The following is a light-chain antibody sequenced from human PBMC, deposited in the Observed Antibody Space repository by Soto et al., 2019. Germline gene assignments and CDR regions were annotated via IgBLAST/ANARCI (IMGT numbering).Light chain of an antibody. CDR3: QQYNSYSGT. V-gene: IGKV1-5*01. Sequence: EIQMTQSPCTLSASVGDRVTITCRASQSISSWLAWYQQKPGKAPKLLIYDASSLESGVPSRFSGSGSRTEFTLTISSLQPDDFATYYCQQYNSYSGTFGQGTKVDIK. J-gene: IGKJ1*01. CDR1: QSISSW. CDR2: DAS.